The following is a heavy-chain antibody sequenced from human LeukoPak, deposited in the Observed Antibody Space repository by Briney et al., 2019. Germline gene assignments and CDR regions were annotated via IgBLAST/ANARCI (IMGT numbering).Heavy chain of an antibody. V-gene: IGHV3-43*02. J-gene: IGHJ4*02. CDR3: ASNYNYGFPFDY. D-gene: IGHD3-10*01. CDR2: ITGDGSST. CDR1: GFTFGDYA. Sequence: GGSLRLSCGASGFTFGDYAMHWVRQAPGKGLEWVSLITGDGSSTYYANSVKGRFTISRDNSKNKLYLQMGSLRTEDMAVYYCASNYNYGFPFDYWGQGTLVTVSS.